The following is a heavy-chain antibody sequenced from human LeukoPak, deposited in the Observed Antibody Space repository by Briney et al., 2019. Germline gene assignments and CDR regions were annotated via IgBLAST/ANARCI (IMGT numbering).Heavy chain of an antibody. CDR2: ISSSSSTI. J-gene: IGHJ4*02. Sequence: QAGGSLRLSCAASGFTFSSYSMNWVRQAPGKGLEWVSYISSSSSTIYYADSVKGRFTISRDNARNSLYLQMNSLRAEDTAVYYCARDKLRYFDWLLDYWGQGTLVTVSS. CDR3: ARDKLRYFDWLLDY. D-gene: IGHD3-9*01. V-gene: IGHV3-48*04. CDR1: GFTFSSYS.